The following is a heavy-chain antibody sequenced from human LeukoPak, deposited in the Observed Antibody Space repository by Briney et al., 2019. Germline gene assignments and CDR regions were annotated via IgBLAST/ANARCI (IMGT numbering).Heavy chain of an antibody. CDR1: GGTFSSYA. CDR2: IIPILGIA. J-gene: IGHJ4*02. D-gene: IGHD3-22*01. Sequence: GASVKVSCKASGGTFSSYAISWVRQAPGQGLEWMGRIIPILGIANYAQKFQGRVTITADKSTSTAYMELSSLRSEDTAVYYCAREPAATTYYYDSSGSLDYWGQGTLVTVSS. V-gene: IGHV1-69*04. CDR3: AREPAATTYYYDSSGSLDY.